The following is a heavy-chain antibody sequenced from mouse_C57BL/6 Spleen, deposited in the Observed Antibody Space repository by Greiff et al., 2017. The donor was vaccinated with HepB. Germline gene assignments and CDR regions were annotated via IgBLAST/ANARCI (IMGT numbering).Heavy chain of an antibody. J-gene: IGHJ3*01. V-gene: IGHV1-15*01. CDR3: TREGSSYYSNAWFAY. D-gene: IGHD2-5*01. Sequence: QVQLQQSGAELVRPGASVTLSCKASGYTFTDYEMHWVKQTPVHGLEWIGAIDPETGGTAYNQKFKGKAILTADKSSSTAYMELRSLTSEDSAVYYCTREGSSYYSNAWFAYWGQGTLVTVSA. CDR2: IDPETGGT. CDR1: GYTFTDYE.